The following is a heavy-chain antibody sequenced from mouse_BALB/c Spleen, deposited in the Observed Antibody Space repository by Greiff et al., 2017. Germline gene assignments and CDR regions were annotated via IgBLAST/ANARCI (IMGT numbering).Heavy chain of an antibody. Sequence: VKLMESGAELAKPGASVKMSCKASGYTFTSYWMHWVKQRPGQGLEWIGYINPSTGYTEYNQKFKDKATLTADKSSSTAYMQLSSLTSEDSAVYYCARGSYGFAYWGQGTLVTVSA. CDR1: GYTFTSYW. CDR3: ARGSYGFAY. D-gene: IGHD1-1*01. J-gene: IGHJ3*01. V-gene: IGHV1-7*01. CDR2: INPSTGYT.